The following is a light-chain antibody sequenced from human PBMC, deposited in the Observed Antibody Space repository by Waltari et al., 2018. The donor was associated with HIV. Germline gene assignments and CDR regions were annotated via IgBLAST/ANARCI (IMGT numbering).Light chain of an antibody. CDR3: QQYGSSPLWT. CDR2: GAS. Sequence: EIVLTQSPGTLSLSPGERATLSCRAGQSVSSSYLAWYQQKPGQAPRLLIDGASSRATGIPDRFSGSGSGTDFTLTISRLEPEDFAVYYCQQYGSSPLWTFGQGTKVEIK. V-gene: IGKV3-20*01. CDR1: QSVSSSY. J-gene: IGKJ1*01.